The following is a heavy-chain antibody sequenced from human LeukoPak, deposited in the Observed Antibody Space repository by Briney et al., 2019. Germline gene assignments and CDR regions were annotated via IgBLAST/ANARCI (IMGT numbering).Heavy chain of an antibody. CDR3: ARDKSYGDSEDY. V-gene: IGHV3-7*05. J-gene: IGHJ4*02. Sequence: GSLRLSCAASGFTFNIYWMSRVRQAPGKGLEWVANINQDGSEKYYVDSVKGRFTISRDNAKNSLYLQMNSLRAEDTAVYYCARDKSYGDSEDYWGQGTLVTVSS. CDR1: GFTFNIYW. D-gene: IGHD4-17*01. CDR2: INQDGSEK.